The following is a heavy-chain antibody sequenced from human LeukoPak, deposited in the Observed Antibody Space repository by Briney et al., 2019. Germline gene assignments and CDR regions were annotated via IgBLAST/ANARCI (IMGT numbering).Heavy chain of an antibody. J-gene: IGHJ4*02. CDR2: FSGRGGST. CDR1: GFILSSYA. V-gene: IGHV3-23*01. D-gene: IGHD1-7*01. Sequence: GGSLRLSCAASGFILSSYAMSWVRQAPGKGLEWVSAFSGRGGSTYYADSVKGRFTISRDNSKNTLYLQMSSLRAEGTAVYYCAKDFGITGTCFDYWGQGTLVTVSS. CDR3: AKDFGITGTCFDY.